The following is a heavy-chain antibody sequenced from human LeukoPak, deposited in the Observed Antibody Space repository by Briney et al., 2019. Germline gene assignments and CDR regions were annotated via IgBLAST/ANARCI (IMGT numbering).Heavy chain of an antibody. CDR2: ISGDGGST. CDR3: AKDIATSSGFDY. V-gene: IGHV3-43*02. J-gene: IGHJ4*02. D-gene: IGHD6-19*01. Sequence: PGGSLRLSCAASGFTFDDYAMHWVRQAPGKGLEWVSLISGDGGSTYYADSVKGRFTIPRDNSKNLLYLQMNSLRTEDTALYYCAKDIATSSGFDYWGQGTLVTVSS. CDR1: GFTFDDYA.